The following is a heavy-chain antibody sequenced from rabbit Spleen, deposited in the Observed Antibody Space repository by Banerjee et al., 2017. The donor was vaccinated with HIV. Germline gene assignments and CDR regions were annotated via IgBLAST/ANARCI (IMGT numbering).Heavy chain of an antibody. CDR2: IYAGDGST. D-gene: IGHD8-1*01. CDR1: GFTLSSYW. Sequence: QSLEESGGDLVKPGASLKLSCKASGFTLSSYWMCWVRQAPGKGLEWIACIYAGDGSTDYASWVNGRFTIASDNAQNTVDLQMTSLTGADTATYFCGRGTADNSPYFNLWGPGTLVTVS. V-gene: IGHV1S7*01. CDR3: GRGTADNSPYFNL. J-gene: IGHJ4*01.